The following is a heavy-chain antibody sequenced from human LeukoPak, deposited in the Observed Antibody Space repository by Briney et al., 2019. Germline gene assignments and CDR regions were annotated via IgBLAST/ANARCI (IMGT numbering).Heavy chain of an antibody. D-gene: IGHD6-13*01. J-gene: IGHJ4*02. CDR2: INPNSGGK. V-gene: IGHV1-2*02. CDR1: GYTCTGYC. CDR3: ARDGYSSSWYADY. Sequence: ASVKVSCKASGYTCTGYCRHWGRQAPGQGLEWMGWINPNSGGKNYAQKFQGSVTMTRDTSISTAYMELSRLRSDDTAVYYCARDGYSSSWYADYWGQGTLVTVSS.